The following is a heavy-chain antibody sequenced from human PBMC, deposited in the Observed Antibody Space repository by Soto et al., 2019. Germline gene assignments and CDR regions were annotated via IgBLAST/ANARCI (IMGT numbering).Heavy chain of an antibody. CDR1: GFTFDDYA. V-gene: IGHV3-43D*04. CDR3: AKDITPYYYGSGRYYFDY. CDR2: ISWDGGST. J-gene: IGHJ4*02. Sequence: EVQLVESGGVVVQPGGSLRLSCAASGFTFDDYAMHWVRQAPGKGLEWVSLISWDGGSTYYADSVKGRFTISRDNSKNSLYLQMNILRAEDTALYYCAKDITPYYYGSGRYYFDYWGQGTLVTVSS. D-gene: IGHD3-10*01.